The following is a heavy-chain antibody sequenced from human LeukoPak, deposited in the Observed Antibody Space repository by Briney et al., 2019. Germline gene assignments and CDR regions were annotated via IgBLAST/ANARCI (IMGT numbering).Heavy chain of an antibody. CDR1: GFTFDDYA. J-gene: IGHJ4*02. CDR2: ISWNSGSI. Sequence: GRSLRLSCAASGFTFDDYAMHWVRQAPGKGLEWVSGISWNSGSIGYADSVKGRFTISRDNAKNSLYLQMNSLRAEDMALYYCAKESLRFGSGYFDYWGQGTLVTVSS. D-gene: IGHD4-17*01. CDR3: AKESLRFGSGYFDY. V-gene: IGHV3-9*03.